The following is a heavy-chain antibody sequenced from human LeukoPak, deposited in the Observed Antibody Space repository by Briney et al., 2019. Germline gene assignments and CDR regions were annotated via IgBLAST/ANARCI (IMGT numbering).Heavy chain of an antibody. J-gene: IGHJ5*02. D-gene: IGHD6-13*01. CDR2: IYTSGST. Sequence: SETLSLTCTVSGGSISSGSYYWSWIRQPAGKGLEWIGRIYTSGSTNYNPSLKSRVTISVDTSKNQFSLKLSSVTAADTAVYYCARSMTGYSSSWYDGGFDPWGQGTLVTVSS. V-gene: IGHV4-61*02. CDR1: GGSISSGSYY. CDR3: ARSMTGYSSSWYDGGFDP.